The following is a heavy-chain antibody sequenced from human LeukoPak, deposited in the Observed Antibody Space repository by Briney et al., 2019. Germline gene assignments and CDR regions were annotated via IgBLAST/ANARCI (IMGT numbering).Heavy chain of an antibody. Sequence: SETLSLTCTVSGYSISSGYYWGWIRQPPGKGLEWIGSIYYSGSTYYNPTLKSRVTISVDTSKNQFSLKLSSVTAADTAVYYCARYVDTAMAGFDYWGQGTLVTVSS. V-gene: IGHV4-38-2*02. D-gene: IGHD5-18*01. CDR2: IYYSGST. J-gene: IGHJ4*02. CDR1: GYSISSGYY. CDR3: ARYVDTAMAGFDY.